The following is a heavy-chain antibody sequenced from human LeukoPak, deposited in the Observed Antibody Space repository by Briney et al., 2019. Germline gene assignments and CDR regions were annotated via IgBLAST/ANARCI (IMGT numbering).Heavy chain of an antibody. D-gene: IGHD1-26*01. V-gene: IGHV4-4*02. CDR2: IYHSGST. Sequence: PSETLSLTCTVSGGSISSSNWWSWVRQPPGKGLEWIGEIYHSGSTNYNPSLKSRVTISVDKSKNQFSLKLSSVTAADTAVYYCASLVATLLSFDIWGQGTMVTVSS. CDR1: GGSISSSNW. CDR3: ASLVATLLSFDI. J-gene: IGHJ3*02.